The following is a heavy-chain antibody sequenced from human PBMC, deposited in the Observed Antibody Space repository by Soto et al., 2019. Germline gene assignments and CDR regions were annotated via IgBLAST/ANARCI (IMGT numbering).Heavy chain of an antibody. V-gene: IGHV4-28*01. CDR1: GYSISSSNW. Sequence: QVQLQESGPGLVKPSDTLSLTCAVSGYSISSSNWWGWIRQPPGKGLEWIGYIYYSGSTYYTPSLXXRXXXXXXXXXNXXXXXXXXXXXVDTAVYXXXXGQLLPDYWGQGTLVTVSS. D-gene: IGHD2-15*01. CDR2: IYYSGST. CDR3: XXGQLLPDY. J-gene: IGHJ4*02.